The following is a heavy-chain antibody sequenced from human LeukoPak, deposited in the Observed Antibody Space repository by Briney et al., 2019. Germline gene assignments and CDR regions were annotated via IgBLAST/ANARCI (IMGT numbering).Heavy chain of an antibody. CDR3: ARVVDTAMVHYFDY. J-gene: IGHJ4*02. V-gene: IGHV1-69*06. D-gene: IGHD5-18*01. Sequence: SVKVSCKASGGTFSSYAISWVRQAPGQGLEWMGGITPIFGTANYAQKFQGRVTITADKSTSTAYMELSSLRSEDTAVYYCARVVDTAMVHYFDYWGQGTLVTVSS. CDR2: ITPIFGTA. CDR1: GGTFSSYA.